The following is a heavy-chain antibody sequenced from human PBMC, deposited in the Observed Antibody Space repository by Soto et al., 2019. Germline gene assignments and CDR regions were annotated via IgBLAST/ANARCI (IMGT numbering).Heavy chain of an antibody. Sequence: EVQLVESGGGLVKPGGSLRLSCAASGFTFSSYSMNWVRQAPGKGLEWVSSISSSSSYIYYADSVKGRFTISRDNAKNSTYPQMNSLRAEDTAVYYCASGWASHGYYYYGMDVWGQGTTVTVSS. V-gene: IGHV3-21*01. CDR1: GFTFSSYS. D-gene: IGHD1-26*01. J-gene: IGHJ6*02. CDR3: ASGWASHGYYYYGMDV. CDR2: ISSSSSYI.